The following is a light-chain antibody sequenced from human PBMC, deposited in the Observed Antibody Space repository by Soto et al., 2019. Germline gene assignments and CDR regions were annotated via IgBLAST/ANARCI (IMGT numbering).Light chain of an antibody. Sequence: QSALTQPPSASGSPGQSVTISCTGTSGDVGRYNYVSWYQQHPRKAPKLLIYDVSKRPSGVPDRFSGSKSGNTASLTVSGLQAEDEAHYYCSSYAGSNTWVFGGGTKLTVL. V-gene: IGLV2-8*01. CDR3: SSYAGSNTWV. CDR2: DVS. CDR1: SGDVGRYNY. J-gene: IGLJ3*02.